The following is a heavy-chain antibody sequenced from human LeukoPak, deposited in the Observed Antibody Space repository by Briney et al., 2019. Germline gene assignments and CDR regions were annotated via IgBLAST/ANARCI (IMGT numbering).Heavy chain of an antibody. CDR3: AKCGRLVNPGY. CDR1: GFTSSSYA. J-gene: IGHJ4*02. CDR2: TSGRGGST. V-gene: IGHV3-23*01. D-gene: IGHD3-9*01. Sequence: SGGSLRLSSAASGFTSSSYAMSWVRQAPGKGLEWVSATSGRGGSTYYADSVKGRFTISRDNSKNTLYRQMNSLRAEDTAVYYCAKCGRLVNPGYWGQGTLVTVSS.